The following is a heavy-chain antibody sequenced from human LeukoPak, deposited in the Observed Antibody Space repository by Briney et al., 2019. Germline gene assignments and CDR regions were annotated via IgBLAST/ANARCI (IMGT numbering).Heavy chain of an antibody. D-gene: IGHD4-17*01. V-gene: IGHV3-23*01. CDR2: ISDDSSFT. Sequence: HSGGSLRLSCAASGLVFGKYAMAWVRQAPGKGLECVSIISDDSSFTYYLDSVKGRSTIFRDNSKNTLYLHMNSLRAEDTAVYYCARGRPNYGDYDYWGQGTLVTVSS. J-gene: IGHJ4*02. CDR1: GLVFGKYA. CDR3: ARGRPNYGDYDY.